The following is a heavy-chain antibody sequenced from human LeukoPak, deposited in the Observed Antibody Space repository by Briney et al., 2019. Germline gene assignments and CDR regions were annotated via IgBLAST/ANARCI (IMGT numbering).Heavy chain of an antibody. CDR3: AKAGRSGWYPGWPFDI. CDR2: ISASGVST. J-gene: IGHJ3*02. CDR1: GFTFSNYA. V-gene: IGHV3-23*01. D-gene: IGHD6-19*01. Sequence: SGGSLRLSCAASGFTFSNYAMIWVRQAPGKGLEWVSTISASGVSTYYAGSVRGRFTISRDNSRNTLYLQMNSLRAEDTAVYYCAKAGRSGWYPGWPFDIWGQGTMVTVSS.